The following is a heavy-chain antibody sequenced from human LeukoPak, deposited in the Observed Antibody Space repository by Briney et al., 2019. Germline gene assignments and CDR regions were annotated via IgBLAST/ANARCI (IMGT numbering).Heavy chain of an antibody. CDR3: AGTSRRYCSSSKCYAFDM. V-gene: IGHV3-7*03. J-gene: IGHJ3*02. CDR1: GFTFSSYW. CDR2: IKQDGSVK. Sequence: GGSLRLSCAASGFTFSSYWMSWVRQAPGKGLEWVANIKQDGSVKYYVDSVKGRFTISRDNAKNSLYLQMNSLRVEDTAVFYCAGTSRRYCSSSKCYAFDMWGQGTMVTVSS. D-gene: IGHD2-2*01.